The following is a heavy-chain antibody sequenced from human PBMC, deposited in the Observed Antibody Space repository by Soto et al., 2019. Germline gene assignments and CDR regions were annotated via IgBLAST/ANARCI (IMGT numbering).Heavy chain of an antibody. CDR2: IYPGDSET. J-gene: IGHJ6*02. CDR1: GYSFTSYW. D-gene: IGHD2-15*01. CDR3: ARPGGLVAATNDYYYGMDV. V-gene: IGHV5-51*01. Sequence: XESLKISCKGCGYSFTSYWIGWVRQMPGKGLEWMGIIYPGDSETRYSPSFQGQVTISVDKSISTAYLQWSSLKASDTAKYYCARPGGLVAATNDYYYGMDVWGQGTTVTVSS.